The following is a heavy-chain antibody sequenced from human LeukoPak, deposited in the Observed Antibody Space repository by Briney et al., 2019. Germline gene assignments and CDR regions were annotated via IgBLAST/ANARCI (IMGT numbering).Heavy chain of an antibody. D-gene: IGHD3-16*01. CDR3: ARLYTYAYGSPGAFDI. J-gene: IGHJ3*02. Sequence: PSETLSLTCTVSGGSISSGDYYWSWIRQPPGKGLEWIGYIYYSGSTYYNPSLKSRVTISVDTSKNQFSLKLSSVTAADTAVYYCARLYTYAYGSPGAFDIWGQGTVVTVSS. CDR1: GGSISSGDYY. CDR2: IYYSGST. V-gene: IGHV4-30-4*08.